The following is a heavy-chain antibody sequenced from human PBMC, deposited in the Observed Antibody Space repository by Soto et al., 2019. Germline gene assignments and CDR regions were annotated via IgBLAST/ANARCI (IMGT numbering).Heavy chain of an antibody. D-gene: IGHD3-22*01. Sequence: GGSLRLSCAASGFTFRNYGMNWVRQAPGKGLDWVSYIGLGSSTKYYADSVEGRFTISRDNAKNSLYLQMNSLRAEDTAVYYCARDQLYYNDISGRPLNAFDVWGQGTMVTVS. CDR3: ARDQLYYNDISGRPLNAFDV. CDR1: GFTFRNYG. J-gene: IGHJ3*01. V-gene: IGHV3-48*01. CDR2: IGLGSSTK.